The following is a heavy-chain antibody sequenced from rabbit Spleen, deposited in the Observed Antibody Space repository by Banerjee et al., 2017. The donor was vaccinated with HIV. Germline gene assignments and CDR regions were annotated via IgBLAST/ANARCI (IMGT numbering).Heavy chain of an antibody. Sequence: QEQLVESGGGLVQPGGSLKLSCTASGFSFSNKAVMCWVRQAPGKGLEWIACINAITGKAVYASWAKGRFTFPKTSSTTVTLRMTSLTAADRATYFCARDLVAVIGWNFNLWGPGTLVTVS. CDR3: ARDLVAVIGWNFNL. V-gene: IGHV1S45*01. CDR2: INAITGKA. J-gene: IGHJ4*01. D-gene: IGHD1-1*01. CDR1: GFSFSNKAV.